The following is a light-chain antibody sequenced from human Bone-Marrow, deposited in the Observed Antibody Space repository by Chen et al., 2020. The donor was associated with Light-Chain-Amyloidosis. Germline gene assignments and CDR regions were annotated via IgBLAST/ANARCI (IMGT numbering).Light chain of an antibody. CDR2: EVT. V-gene: IGLV2-14*01. J-gene: IGLJ1*01. Sequence: QSAPTQPASVSGSPGQSITISCTGTSSDVGGDNHVSWYQQHPTKAPKLMIYEVTNRPSWVPARFSGSKSDNTASLTISGLQTEDEADYFCSSYTITNTLVFGSGTRVTVL. CDR3: SSYTITNTLV. CDR1: SSDVGGDNH.